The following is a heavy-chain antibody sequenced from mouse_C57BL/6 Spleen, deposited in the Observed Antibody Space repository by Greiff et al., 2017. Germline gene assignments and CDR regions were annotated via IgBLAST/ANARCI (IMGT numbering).Heavy chain of an antibody. CDR2: IYPRSGNT. V-gene: IGHV1-81*01. CDR1: GYTFTSYG. J-gene: IGHJ2*01. CDR3: SLYGNYEDYFDY. Sequence: VQLVESGAELARPGASVKLSCKASGYTFTSYGISWVKQRTGQGLEWIGEIYPRSGNTYYNEKFKGKATLTADKSSSTAYMELRSLTSEDSAVYFCSLYGNYEDYFDYWGQGTTLTVSS. D-gene: IGHD2-1*01.